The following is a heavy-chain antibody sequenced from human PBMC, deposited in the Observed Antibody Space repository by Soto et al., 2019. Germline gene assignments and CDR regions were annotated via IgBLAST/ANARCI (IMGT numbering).Heavy chain of an antibody. J-gene: IGHJ4*02. CDR2: ISSDGHIT. CDR3: ARGPVVGYDRFFDY. CDR1: GFGFTFSDYY. V-gene: IGHV3-74*01. D-gene: IGHD5-12*01. Sequence: HPGGSLRLSCAASGFGFTFSDYYMNWIRQAPGKGLVWVPPISSDGHITIYADSVKGRFTISRDNAKNTLYLQMNSLRAEDTAVYYCARGPVVGYDRFFDYWGQGTLVNVSS.